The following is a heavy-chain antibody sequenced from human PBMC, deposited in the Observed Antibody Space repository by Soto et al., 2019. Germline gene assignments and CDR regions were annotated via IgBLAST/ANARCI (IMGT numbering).Heavy chain of an antibody. J-gene: IGHJ4*02. CDR2: ISPYNGDT. Sequence: QVQLVQSGAEVKRPGASLKVSCKASGYTFTTYGFNWVRQAPGQGLECMGWISPYNGDTNYTQNFQGRVTLTTDTSTSTAYMELRTLTSDAPSVYYCARTPQAQMIVLDAATRFDYWGEGTLVTVSS. CDR1: GYTFTTYG. V-gene: IGHV1-18*04. CDR3: ARTPQAQMIVLDAATRFDY. D-gene: IGHD2-15*01.